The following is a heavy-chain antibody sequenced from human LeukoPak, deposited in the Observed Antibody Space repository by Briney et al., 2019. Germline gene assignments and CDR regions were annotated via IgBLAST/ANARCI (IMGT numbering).Heavy chain of an antibody. D-gene: IGHD2-21*01. CDR1: GFTFSSYA. Sequence: GGSLRLSCAASGFTFSSYAMSWVRQAPGKGLEWVSAISGSGGSTYYADSVKGRSTISRDNSKNTLYLQMNSLRAEDTAVYYCAKVESYCGDDCYSYYFDYWGQGTLVTVSS. J-gene: IGHJ4*02. CDR3: AKVESYCGDDCYSYYFDY. V-gene: IGHV3-23*01. CDR2: ISGSGGST.